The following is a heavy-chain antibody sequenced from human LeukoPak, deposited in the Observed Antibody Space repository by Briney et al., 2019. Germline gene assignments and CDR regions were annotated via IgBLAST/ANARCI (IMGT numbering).Heavy chain of an antibody. D-gene: IGHD6-13*01. V-gene: IGHV3-23*01. CDR1: GFTFSSYA. CDR2: ISGSGGST. J-gene: IGHJ4*02. CDR3: ARGGRSSSSWYFDY. Sequence: GGSLRLSCAATGFTFSSYAMSWVRQAPGKGLEWVSAISGSGGSTYYADSVKGRFTISRDNSKNTLYLQMNSLRAEDTAVYYCARGGRSSSSWYFDYWGQGTLVTVSS.